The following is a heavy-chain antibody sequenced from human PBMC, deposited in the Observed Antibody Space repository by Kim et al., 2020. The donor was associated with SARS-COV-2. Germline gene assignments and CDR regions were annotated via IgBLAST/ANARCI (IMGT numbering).Heavy chain of an antibody. V-gene: IGHV3-23*01. J-gene: IGHJ4*02. CDR1: GFTFSSYA. CDR2: ISGSGGST. CDR3: AKRHSSGWYYFDY. D-gene: IGHD6-19*01. Sequence: GGSLRLSCAASGFTFSSYAMTWVRQAPGKGLEWVSAISGSGGSTYYADSVKGRFTISRDNSKNTLYLQMNSLRAEDMAIYYCAKRHSSGWYYFDYWGQGTLVTVSS.